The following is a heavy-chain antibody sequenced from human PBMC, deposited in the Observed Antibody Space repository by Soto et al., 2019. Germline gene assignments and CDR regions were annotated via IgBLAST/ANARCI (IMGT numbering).Heavy chain of an antibody. CDR3: ARVSSSFVVVPDYGMDV. J-gene: IGHJ6*02. D-gene: IGHD2-15*01. V-gene: IGHV1-18*04. CDR1: GYTFISHG. Sequence: QVQLVQSGAEVKKPGASVKVSCKASGYTFISHGISWVRQAPGQGLEWMGWISGKNVNTNYAQKLQGRVTLTTDTSTSTAYMELRSLRSDDTAVYYCARVSSSFVVVPDYGMDVWGQGTTVTVSS. CDR2: ISGKNVNT.